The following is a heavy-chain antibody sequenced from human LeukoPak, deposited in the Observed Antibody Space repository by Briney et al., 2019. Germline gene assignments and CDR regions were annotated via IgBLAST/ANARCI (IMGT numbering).Heavy chain of an antibody. CDR2: ISGSGDST. V-gene: IGHV3-23*01. CDR3: AKDRLLNCRGDCYIFDY. CDR1: GFTFSSYS. Sequence: GGSLRLSCAASGFTFSSYSMNWVRQAPGKGLEWVSSISGSGDSTFYADSVKGRFSISRDNSKNTLYLQVNGLRTEDTAVYYCAKDRLLNCRGDCYIFDYWGQGTVVTVSS. D-gene: IGHD2-21*02. J-gene: IGHJ4*02.